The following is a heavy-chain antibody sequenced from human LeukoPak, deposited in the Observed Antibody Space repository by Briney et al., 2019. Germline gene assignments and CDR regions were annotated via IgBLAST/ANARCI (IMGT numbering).Heavy chain of an antibody. V-gene: IGHV4-59*01. D-gene: IGHD3-22*01. CDR2: IYYSGST. Sequence: SETLSLTCTVSAGSISSYYWTWIRQPPGKGLEWIGYIYYSGSTNYNPSLKSRVAISLDTSKNQFSLKLSSVTAADTAVYYCARGKIAEMDYDSSGYYLDWWFDPWGQGTLVTVSS. CDR3: ARGKIAEMDYDSSGYYLDWWFDP. CDR1: AGSISSYY. J-gene: IGHJ5*02.